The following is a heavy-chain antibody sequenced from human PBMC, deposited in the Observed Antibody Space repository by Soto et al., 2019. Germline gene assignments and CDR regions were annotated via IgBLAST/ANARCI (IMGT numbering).Heavy chain of an antibody. CDR2: IYYSGST. CDR1: GGSISSGGYY. D-gene: IGHD3-10*01. Sequence: QVQLQESGPGLVKPSQTLSLTCTVSGGSISSGGYYWSWIRQHPGKGLEWIGYIYYSGSTYYNPSLKSRVTISVDTSKNQFSLKLSSVTAADTAVYYCARGGTGFGAVGLWFDPWGQGTLVTVSS. CDR3: ARGGTGFGAVGLWFDP. J-gene: IGHJ5*02. V-gene: IGHV4-31*03.